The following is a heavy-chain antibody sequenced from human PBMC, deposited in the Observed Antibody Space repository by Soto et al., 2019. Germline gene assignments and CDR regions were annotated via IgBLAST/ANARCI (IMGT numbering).Heavy chain of an antibody. Sequence: SVKVSFKASSYTFTGHYIHWVREAPEQGPEWMGEIGPESGATRYAQKFQGRVTMTMDMSITTVYMELSNLSPDDTAVYYCGRGRSGQIVVFYWGQGTPVTVSS. D-gene: IGHD5-12*01. CDR1: SYTFTGHY. J-gene: IGHJ4*02. CDR2: IGPESGAT. CDR3: GRGRSGQIVVFY. V-gene: IGHV1-2*02.